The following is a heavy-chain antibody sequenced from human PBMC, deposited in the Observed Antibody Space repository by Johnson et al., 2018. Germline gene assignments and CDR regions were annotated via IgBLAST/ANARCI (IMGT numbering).Heavy chain of an antibody. V-gene: IGHV3-21*01. Sequence: VQLVQSGGGLVKPGGSLRLSCAASGFTFSSYSMNWVRQAPGKGLEWVSSISSSSSYIYYADSVKGRFTISRDNAKNSLYLQMNSRRAEDTSVYYCARDSRAADLGSGAFDIWGQGTMVTVSS. J-gene: IGHJ3*02. CDR3: ARDSRAADLGSGAFDI. CDR1: GFTFSSYS. D-gene: IGHD3-3*01. CDR2: ISSSSSYI.